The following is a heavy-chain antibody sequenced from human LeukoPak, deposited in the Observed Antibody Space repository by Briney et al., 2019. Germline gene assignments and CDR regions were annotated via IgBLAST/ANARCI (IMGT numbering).Heavy chain of an antibody. CDR3: ARRSDYGYDS. Sequence: YETLPLTCAVYGGSFSGYYWSWIRQPPGKGLEWIGEINQRGRTTSTPSLKSRVTISVDTSKNRFSLKLNSVTAADTAVYYCARRSDYGYDSRGQGTPGTVSS. CDR2: INQRGRT. V-gene: IGHV4-34*01. J-gene: IGHJ4*02. D-gene: IGHD4-17*01. CDR1: GGSFSGYY.